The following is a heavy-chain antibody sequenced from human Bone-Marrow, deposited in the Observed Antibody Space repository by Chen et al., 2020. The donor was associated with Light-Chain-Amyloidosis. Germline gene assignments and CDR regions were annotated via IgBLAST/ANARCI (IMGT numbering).Heavy chain of an antibody. CDR3: TRDITSHLFDY. Sequence: EVQLVESGGGLVQPGGSLRLSCAAYGVILSNYVMHWVRQAPGEGLVWASRIPTDENFATYAASAKGRFTISRDNAKNTLYLQMNSLRAEDTAVYYRTRDITSHLFDYWGQATLVTVSS. CDR1: GVILSNYV. D-gene: IGHD1-20*01. V-gene: IGHV3-74*01. CDR2: IPTDENFA. J-gene: IGHJ4*02.